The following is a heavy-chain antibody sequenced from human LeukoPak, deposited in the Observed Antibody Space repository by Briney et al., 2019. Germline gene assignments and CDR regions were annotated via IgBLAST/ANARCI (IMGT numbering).Heavy chain of an antibody. D-gene: IGHD5-24*01. Sequence: PSETLSLTCAVYGGSFSGYYWSWIRQPPGKGLEWIGEINHSGSTNYNPSLKSRVTISVDTSKNQFSLKLSSVTAADTAVYYCARVPTYPMRMAIDYWGQGTLVTVSS. CDR1: GGSFSGYY. V-gene: IGHV4-34*01. CDR2: INHSGST. CDR3: ARVPTYPMRMAIDY. J-gene: IGHJ4*02.